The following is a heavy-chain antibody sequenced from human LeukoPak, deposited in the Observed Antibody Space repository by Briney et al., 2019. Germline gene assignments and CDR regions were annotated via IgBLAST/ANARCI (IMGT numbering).Heavy chain of an antibody. CDR1: GFTFSSWA. V-gene: IGHV3-23*01. D-gene: IGHD3-22*01. Sequence: AGGSLRLSCAASGFTFSSWAMKWVRQAPGKGLEGVSGISGSGGITDYADSGRGRFTIARDNSKNTLYLQMNSLRAEHTAVYYCAKDPTDFDSSGQTYFDYWGQGSLVTVSS. J-gene: IGHJ4*02. CDR2: ISGSGGIT. CDR3: AKDPTDFDSSGQTYFDY.